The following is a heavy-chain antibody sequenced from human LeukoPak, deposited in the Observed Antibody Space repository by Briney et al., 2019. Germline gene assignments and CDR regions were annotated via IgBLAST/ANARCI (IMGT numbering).Heavy chain of an antibody. J-gene: IGHJ4*02. CDR1: GLSFGSHW. V-gene: IGHV3-74*01. CDR3: ARAQYNSSPDY. D-gene: IGHD6-13*01. Sequence: GGSLRLSCAASGLSFGSHWMHWVRPPPGKGLVWVSRINSDGSSTSYADSVKGRFTISRDNAKNTLYLQMNSLRAEDTAVYYCARAQYNSSPDYWGQGTLVTVSS. CDR2: INSDGSST.